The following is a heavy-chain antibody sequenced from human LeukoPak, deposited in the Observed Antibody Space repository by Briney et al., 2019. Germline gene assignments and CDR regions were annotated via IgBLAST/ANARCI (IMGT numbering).Heavy chain of an antibody. CDR3: ARSYGSGLYYFDY. CDR2: ISAYNGNT. V-gene: IGHV1-18*01. CDR1: GYTFTNYG. J-gene: IGHJ4*02. Sequence: GASVKVSCKASGYTFTNYGIIWVRQAPGQGPEWMGWISAYNGNTNYAQKLQGRVTMTTDTSTSTAYMELRSLSSDDTAVYYCARSYGSGLYYFDYWGQGTLVTVSS. D-gene: IGHD3-10*01.